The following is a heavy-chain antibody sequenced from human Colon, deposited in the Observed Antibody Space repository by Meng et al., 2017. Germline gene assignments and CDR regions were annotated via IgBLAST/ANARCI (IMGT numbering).Heavy chain of an antibody. D-gene: IGHD2-21*01. J-gene: IGHJ4*02. Sequence: QVQLKQWGPRLLQPSKTLSLTFVVYGGFLSGFYWNWIRRSPGKGMEWIGYISNSWSAYYNPSLKSRVSISVETSKNQFLLTMHTVTAADTALYYCARAGFHSYYFDFWGQGTLVTVSS. CDR2: ISNSWSA. CDR1: GGFLSGFY. CDR3: ARAGFHSYYFDF. V-gene: IGHV4-34*01.